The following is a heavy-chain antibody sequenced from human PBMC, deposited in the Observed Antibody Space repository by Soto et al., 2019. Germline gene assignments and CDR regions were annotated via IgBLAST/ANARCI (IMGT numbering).Heavy chain of an antibody. CDR3: VRDGTKTLRDWFDP. V-gene: IGHV4-4*07. Sequence: SETLSLTCTVSGASISGFYWSWIRKSAGKGLEWIGRIYATGTTDYNPSLKSRVMMSVDTSKKQLSLKLRSVTAADTAVYYCVRDGTKTLRDWFDPWGQGISATVSS. CDR2: IYATGTT. J-gene: IGHJ5*02. CDR1: GASISGFY. D-gene: IGHD1-1*01.